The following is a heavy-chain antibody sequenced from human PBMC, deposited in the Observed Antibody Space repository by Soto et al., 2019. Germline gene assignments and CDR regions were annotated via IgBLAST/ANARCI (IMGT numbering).Heavy chain of an antibody. CDR2: ISSSSSTI. D-gene: IGHD6-19*01. J-gene: IGHJ3*02. Sequence: EVQLVESGGGLVQPGGSLRLSCAASGFTFSSYSMNWVRQAPGKGLEWVSYISSSSSTIYYADSVKGRFTISRDNAKNSLYLQMNSLRDEDTAVYYCARDLQESSGWYSAFDIWGQGTMVTVSS. CDR3: ARDLQESSGWYSAFDI. V-gene: IGHV3-48*02. CDR1: GFTFSSYS.